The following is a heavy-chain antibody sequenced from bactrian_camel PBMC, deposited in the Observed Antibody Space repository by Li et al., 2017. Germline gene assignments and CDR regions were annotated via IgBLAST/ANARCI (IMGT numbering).Heavy chain of an antibody. D-gene: IGHD6*01. CDR3: ATGSRYGVASFYKY. J-gene: IGHJ4*01. CDR1: GFAFDDST. Sequence: HVQLVESGGGSVQAGGSLRLSCTASGFAFDDSTMGWYCQAPGNECEMVSTINRNGITYYADSVEGRFTISQDNAKNKVYLQMNSLKTEDTAVYFCATGSRYGVASFYKYWGQGTQVTVS. CDR2: INRNGIT. V-gene: IGHV3S63*01.